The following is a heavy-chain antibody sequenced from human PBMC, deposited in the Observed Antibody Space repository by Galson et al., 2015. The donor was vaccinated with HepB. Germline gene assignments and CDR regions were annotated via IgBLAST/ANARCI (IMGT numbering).Heavy chain of an antibody. J-gene: IGHJ4*02. Sequence: SLRLSCAASGFTVSSNYMSWVRQAPGKGLEWVSVFYSGGTTYNADSVKGRFTISRDNSKNTLYLQMNSLRAEDTAVYYCARGVPAAGTFDYWGQGTLVTVSS. CDR3: ARGVPAAGTFDY. CDR2: FYSGGTT. CDR1: GFTVSSNY. D-gene: IGHD6-13*01. V-gene: IGHV3-53*01.